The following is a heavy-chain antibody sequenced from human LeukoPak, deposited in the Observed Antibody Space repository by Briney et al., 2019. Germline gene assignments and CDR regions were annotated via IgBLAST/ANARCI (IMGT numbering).Heavy chain of an antibody. CDR3: ARDLGMVVVVPAAIGY. V-gene: IGHV1-2*04. D-gene: IGHD2-2*01. J-gene: IGHJ4*02. Sequence: ASVKVSCKASGYTFTGYYMHWVRQAPGQGLEWMGWINPNSGGTNYAQKFQGWVTMTRDTSISTAYMELSRLRSDDTAVYYCARDLGMVVVVPAAIGYWGQGTLVTVSS. CDR2: INPNSGGT. CDR1: GYTFTGYY.